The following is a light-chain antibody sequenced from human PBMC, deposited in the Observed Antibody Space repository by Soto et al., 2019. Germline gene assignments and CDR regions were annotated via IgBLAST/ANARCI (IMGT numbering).Light chain of an antibody. CDR1: QPIGTS. Sequence: DIQMTQSPSSLPAFVGDSVTVTCRASQPIGTSLHWYQQRAGTAPKVLISAATKLQSGVPSRFSGRGSGTDFTLTISNLQPEDSATYFCQQGYNTFWTFGRGTKVELK. V-gene: IGKV1-39*01. CDR3: QQGYNTFWT. CDR2: AAT. J-gene: IGKJ1*01.